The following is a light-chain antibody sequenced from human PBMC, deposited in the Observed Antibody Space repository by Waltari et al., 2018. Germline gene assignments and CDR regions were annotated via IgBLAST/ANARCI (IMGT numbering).Light chain of an antibody. CDR3: QQYSSTPWT. V-gene: IGKV1-NL1*01. J-gene: IGKJ1*01. CDR1: QGIGNS. Sequence: DIQMTPPPSSLSASVGDRVTITCRASQGIGNSLAWYQQKPGKAPNLLLYATSRLQSGVPSRFSGSGSGTDYTLTISSLQPEDCATYYCQQYSSTPWTFGQGAKVEIK. CDR2: ATS.